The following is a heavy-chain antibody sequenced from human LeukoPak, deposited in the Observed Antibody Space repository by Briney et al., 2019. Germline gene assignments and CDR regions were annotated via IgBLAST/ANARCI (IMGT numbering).Heavy chain of an antibody. V-gene: IGHV3-30-3*01. J-gene: IGHJ4*02. CDR1: GFTFSSYA. CDR2: ISYDGSNK. D-gene: IGHD1-26*01. CDR3: TRSLYSGTNSDH. Sequence: GGSLRLSCAASGFTFSSYAMHWVRQAPCKGLEWVAVISYDGSNKYYADSVKGRFTISRDNSKNTLYLQMNSLRAEDTAVYYCTRSLYSGTNSDHWGQGTLVTVSS.